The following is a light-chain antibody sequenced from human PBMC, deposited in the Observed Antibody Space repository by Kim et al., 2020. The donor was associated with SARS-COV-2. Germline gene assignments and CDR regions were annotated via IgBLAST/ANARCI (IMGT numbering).Light chain of an antibody. CDR2: GKN. J-gene: IGLJ1*01. CDR1: SLRSYY. Sequence: SSELTQDPAVSVALGQTVRITCQGDSLRSYYASWYQQKPVQAPVLLIYGKNNRPSGIPDRFSGSSSGNTASLTITGAQAEDEADYYCNSRDSSGNHYVFGTGTKVTVL. V-gene: IGLV3-19*01. CDR3: NSRDSSGNHYV.